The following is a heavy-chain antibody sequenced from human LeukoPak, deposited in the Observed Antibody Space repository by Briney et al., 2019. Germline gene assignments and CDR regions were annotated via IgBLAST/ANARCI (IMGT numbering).Heavy chain of an antibody. CDR3: ANHRFGEPMSC. D-gene: IGHD3-10*01. J-gene: IGHJ4*02. CDR2: IYSGGST. CDR1: GFTVSTYY. Sequence: TGGSLRLSCAGSGFTVSTYYMRWARQPPGKGLEWVSVIYSGGSTYYADSVKGRFSISRDNSKNTLYLQMNNLRAEDTAVYYCANHRFGEPMSCWGQGTLVTVSS. V-gene: IGHV3-66*01.